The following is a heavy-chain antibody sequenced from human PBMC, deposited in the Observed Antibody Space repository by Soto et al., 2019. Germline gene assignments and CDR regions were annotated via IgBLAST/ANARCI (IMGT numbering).Heavy chain of an antibody. CDR3: ARGRYGDY. D-gene: IGHD1-1*01. CDR1: GYTFTSYG. CDR2: ISAHNGKT. J-gene: IGHJ4*02. Sequence: QVHLVQSGAEVKKPGASVKVSCKASGYTFTSYGITWVRQAPGKGLEWMGWISAHNGKTDYAQKLQGRVIVTRDTSTRTAYMELRSLISDDPAVYYCARGRYGDYWGQGALVTVSS. V-gene: IGHV1-18*01.